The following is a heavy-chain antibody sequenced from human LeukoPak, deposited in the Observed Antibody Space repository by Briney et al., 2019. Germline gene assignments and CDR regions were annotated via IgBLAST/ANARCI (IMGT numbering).Heavy chain of an antibody. CDR3: SNLYPYYFESGDGTFDI. J-gene: IGHJ3*02. CDR2: ISYDGSNQ. V-gene: IGHV3-30*18. Sequence: GGSLRLSCAASGFTFSLDGMHWVRQAPGKGLEWVALISYDGSNQYYTDSVKGRFTISRDNSKNTLYLQMNNLRAEDTAMYYCSNLYPYYFESGDGTFDIWGQGTMVTVSS. CDR1: GFTFSLDG. D-gene: IGHD3-10*01.